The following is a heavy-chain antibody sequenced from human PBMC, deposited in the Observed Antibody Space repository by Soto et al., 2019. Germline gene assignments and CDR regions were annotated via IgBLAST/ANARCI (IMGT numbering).Heavy chain of an antibody. D-gene: IGHD3-9*01. Sequence: AETLSLTCTVSVVSISSIKYYWSWIRQPPGKGLEWIGSIYYSGSTYYNPSLKSRVTISVDTSKSQFSLKLRSVTAVDTAVYYCARSPSRKYFDWIHDFDYWGQGALVTVSS. CDR1: VVSISSIKYY. V-gene: IGHV4-39*01. J-gene: IGHJ4*02. CDR2: IYYSGST. CDR3: ARSPSRKYFDWIHDFDY.